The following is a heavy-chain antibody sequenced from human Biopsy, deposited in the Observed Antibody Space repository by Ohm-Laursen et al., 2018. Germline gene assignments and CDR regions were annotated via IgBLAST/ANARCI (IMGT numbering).Heavy chain of an antibody. J-gene: IGHJ5*02. CDR3: ARTPRDSFWSGSYKRGLWFDP. D-gene: IGHD3-3*01. Sequence: TLSLTCSVSGGSIISYYWTWIRQPPGKGLEWIGHVYNGGITNYNPSLKSRVTISKETSKNQFSLQVNSVTAADTAVYYCARTPRDSFWSGSYKRGLWFDPWGQGTLVTVSS. CDR2: VYNGGIT. V-gene: IGHV4-59*01. CDR1: GGSIISYY.